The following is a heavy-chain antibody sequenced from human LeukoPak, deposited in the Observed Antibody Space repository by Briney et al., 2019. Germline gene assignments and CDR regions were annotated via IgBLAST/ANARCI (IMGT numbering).Heavy chain of an antibody. CDR3: ARRQSSRYCYGSGSPHLNNWFDP. Sequence: SETLSLTCAVYGGSFSGYYWSWIRQPPGKGLEWIGEINHSGSTNYNPSLKSRVTISVDTSKNQFSLKLSSVTAADTAVYYCARRQSSRYCYGSGSPHLNNWFDPWGQGTLVTVSS. V-gene: IGHV4-34*01. D-gene: IGHD3-10*01. CDR1: GGSFSGYY. J-gene: IGHJ5*02. CDR2: INHSGST.